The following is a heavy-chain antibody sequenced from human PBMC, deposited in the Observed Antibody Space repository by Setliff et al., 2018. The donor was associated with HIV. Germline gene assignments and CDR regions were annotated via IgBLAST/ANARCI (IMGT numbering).Heavy chain of an antibody. J-gene: IGHJ4*02. Sequence: ASVKVSCKASGYTFTSYGISWVRQAPGQGLEWMGWISGYNGNTNFAQKLQGRVTMTTDTSTSTAYMELRSLGSDDTAVYYCARIVALNGYPSDYWGQGTLVTVSS. CDR1: GYTFTSYG. CDR2: ISGYNGNT. D-gene: IGHD2-8*01. V-gene: IGHV1-18*01. CDR3: ARIVALNGYPSDY.